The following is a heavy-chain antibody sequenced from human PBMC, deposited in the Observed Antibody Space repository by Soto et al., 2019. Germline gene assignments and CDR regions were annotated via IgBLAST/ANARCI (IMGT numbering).Heavy chain of an antibody. CDR3: VRIRYKVPSSVLWLDT. D-gene: IGHD1-20*01. CDR1: GGSILSYY. Sequence: SGTLSLTCTVSGGSILSYYWTWIRQPPGKGLEWIGEINHVGGTNYNPSLKSRVTMSVDTSQNQFSLRLISVTAADTAMYFCVRIRYKVPSSVLWLDTWGQGPRVTVSS. CDR2: INHVGGT. V-gene: IGHV4-34*01. J-gene: IGHJ5*02.